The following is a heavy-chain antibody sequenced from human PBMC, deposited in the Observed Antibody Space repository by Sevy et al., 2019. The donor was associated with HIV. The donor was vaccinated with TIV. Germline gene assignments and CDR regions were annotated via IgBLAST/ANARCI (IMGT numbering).Heavy chain of an antibody. CDR3: AKVALEDIVVVPAASYYYYRMDV. CDR2: ISYDGSNK. D-gene: IGHD2-2*01. CDR1: GFTFSSYG. Sequence: GGSLRLSCAASGFTFSSYGMHWVRQAPGKGLEWVAVISYDGSNKYYADSVKGRFTISRDNSKNTLYLQMNSLGAEDTAVYYCAKVALEDIVVVPAASYYYYRMDVWGQGTTVTVSS. V-gene: IGHV3-30*18. J-gene: IGHJ6*02.